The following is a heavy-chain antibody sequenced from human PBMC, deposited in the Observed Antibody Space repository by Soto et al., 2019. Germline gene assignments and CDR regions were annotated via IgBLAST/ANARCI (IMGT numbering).Heavy chain of an antibody. V-gene: IGHV1-2*02. CDR1: GYTFTGYY. Sequence: GASVKVSCKASGYTFTGYYMHWVRQAPGQGLEWMGWINPNSGGTNYAQKFQGRVTMTRDTPISTAYMELSRLRSDDTAVYYCARDRVAYSYGSNWFDPWGQGTLVTVSS. J-gene: IGHJ5*02. CDR3: ARDRVAYSYGSNWFDP. CDR2: INPNSGGT. D-gene: IGHD5-18*01.